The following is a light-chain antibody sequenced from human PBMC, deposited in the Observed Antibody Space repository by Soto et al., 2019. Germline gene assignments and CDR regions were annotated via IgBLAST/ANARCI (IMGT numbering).Light chain of an antibody. Sequence: SALTQPASVSESPGQSITFSCTGTSSDVGGYNLVSWYQQHPGKAPKVIISEGSKRPSGVSSRFSGSKSGNTASLTISGLQAEDEADYYCCSYAGYSTFVFGSGTKVTVL. CDR2: EGS. CDR1: SSDVGGYNL. J-gene: IGLJ1*01. V-gene: IGLV2-23*03. CDR3: CSYAGYSTFV.